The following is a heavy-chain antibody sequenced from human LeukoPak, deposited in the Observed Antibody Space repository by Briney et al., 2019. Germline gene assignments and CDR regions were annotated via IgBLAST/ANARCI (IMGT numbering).Heavy chain of an antibody. J-gene: IGHJ6*02. D-gene: IGHD3-22*01. CDR2: IYYSGST. Sequence: PSETLSLTCTVSGGSISSYYWSWIRQPPGKGLKWIGYIYYSGSTNYNPSLKSRVTISVDTSKNQFSLKLSSVTAADTAVYYCARGRTYYYDSSGYQQGYYYYYGMDVWGQGTTVTVSS. CDR3: ARGRTYYYDSSGYQQGYYYYYGMDV. V-gene: IGHV4-59*01. CDR1: GGSISSYY.